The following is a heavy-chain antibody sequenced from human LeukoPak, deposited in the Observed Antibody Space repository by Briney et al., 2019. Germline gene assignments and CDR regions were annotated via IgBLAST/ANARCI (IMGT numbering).Heavy chain of an antibody. CDR1: GFTFTTYA. CDR3: AKTDYDFLTGYYPSDS. D-gene: IGHD3-9*01. V-gene: IGHV3-23*01. Sequence: GGSLRLSCAASGFTFTTYAMSWVRQAPGKGLEWVSAISTSGGNTYYADSVKGRFTISRDNSKNTLYLQMNSLRAEDTAVYYCAKTDYDFLTGYYPSDSWGQGTLVTVSS. J-gene: IGHJ4*02. CDR2: ISTSGGNT.